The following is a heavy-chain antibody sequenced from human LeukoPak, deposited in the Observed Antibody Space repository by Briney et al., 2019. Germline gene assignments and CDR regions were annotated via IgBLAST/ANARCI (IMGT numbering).Heavy chain of an antibody. V-gene: IGHV4-34*01. D-gene: IGHD4-23*01. J-gene: IGHJ4*02. Sequence: PSETLSLTCAVYGGSFSGYYWSWIRQPPGKGLEWIGEINHSGSTNYNPSLKSRVTISVDTSKNQFSLKLSSVTAADTAVYYCARHVYGGNRGHFDYWGQGTLVTVSS. CDR1: GGSFSGYY. CDR2: INHSGST. CDR3: ARHVYGGNRGHFDY.